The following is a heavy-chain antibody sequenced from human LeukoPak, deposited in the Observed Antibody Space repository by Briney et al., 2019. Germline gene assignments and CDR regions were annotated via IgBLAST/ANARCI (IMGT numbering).Heavy chain of an antibody. CDR2: IKEDGSEK. V-gene: IGHV3-7*01. CDR1: GFIFSNFW. D-gene: IGHD3-22*01. Sequence: PGGSLRLSCAASGFIFSNFWMSWVRQAPGEGPEWVANIKEDGSEKYYVDSVKGRFSISRDNAKNSLYLQMSSLRAEDTAVYYCVREYYYNSSGYRALCYWGQGTLVTVSS. CDR3: VREYYYNSSGYRALCY. J-gene: IGHJ4*02.